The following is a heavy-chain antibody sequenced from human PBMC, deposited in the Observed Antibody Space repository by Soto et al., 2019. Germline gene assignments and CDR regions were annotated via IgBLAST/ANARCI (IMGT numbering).Heavy chain of an antibody. CDR1: DGSINSGGYY. CDR3: ARGPLLNWNYAGGWFDP. CDR2: IYYSGTT. V-gene: IGHV4-31*02. J-gene: IGHJ5*02. Sequence: QVQLQESGPGLVKPSQTLSLTCTVSDGSINSGGYYWSWIRQHPGKGLEWIGYIYYSGTTYYHPALKSRVTMSIDTSKDQFSLKLSSLTAADTAVYYCARGPLLNWNYAGGWFDPWGQGTLVTVSS. D-gene: IGHD1-7*01.